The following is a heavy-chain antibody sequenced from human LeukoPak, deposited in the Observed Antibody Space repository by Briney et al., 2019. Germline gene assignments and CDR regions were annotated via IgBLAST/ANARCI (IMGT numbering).Heavy chain of an antibody. CDR1: GYTFTSYG. V-gene: IGHV1-18*01. Sequence: ASVKVSCKASGYTFTSYGISWVRQAPGQGLEWMGWISTYNGDANYAQKLQGRVTMTTDTSTNTAYMELRSLRSDDTAVYYCAREGLGELTLDYWGQGTLVTVSS. D-gene: IGHD3-16*01. J-gene: IGHJ4*02. CDR2: ISTYNGDA. CDR3: AREGLGELTLDY.